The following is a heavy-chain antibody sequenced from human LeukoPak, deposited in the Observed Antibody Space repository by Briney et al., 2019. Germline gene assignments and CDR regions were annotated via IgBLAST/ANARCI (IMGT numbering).Heavy chain of an antibody. V-gene: IGHV3-23*01. D-gene: IGHD2-2*01. CDR3: AKDLRFRGYCSSTSCYPIANWFDP. J-gene: IGHJ5*02. CDR2: ISGSGGST. CDR1: GFTFSSYA. Sequence: GGSLRLSCAASGFTFSSYAMSWVRQAPGKGLEWVSAISGSGGSTYYADSAKGRFTISRDNSKNTLYLQMNSLRAEDTAVYYCAKDLRFRGYCSSTSCYPIANWFDPWGQGTLVTVSS.